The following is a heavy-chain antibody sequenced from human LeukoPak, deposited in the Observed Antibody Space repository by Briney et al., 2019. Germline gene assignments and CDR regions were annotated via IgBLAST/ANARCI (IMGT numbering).Heavy chain of an antibody. Sequence: ASVKVSCKASGYTFTGYYMHWVRQAPGQGLEWMGWINPNSGGANYAQKFQGRVTMTRDTSISTAYMDLSSLRSDDTAVYYCARDGSSSWYAYWGQGTLVTVSS. CDR2: INPNSGGA. V-gene: IGHV1-2*02. CDR3: ARDGSSSWYAY. D-gene: IGHD6-13*01. CDR1: GYTFTGYY. J-gene: IGHJ4*02.